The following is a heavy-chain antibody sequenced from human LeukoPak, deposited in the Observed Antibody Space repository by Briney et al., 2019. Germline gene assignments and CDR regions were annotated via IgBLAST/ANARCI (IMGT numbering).Heavy chain of an antibody. CDR3: ARHATHAVGDWFDP. V-gene: IGHV4-59*08. J-gene: IGHJ5*02. CDR2: ISYSGST. CDR1: GGSISGYY. D-gene: IGHD3-10*01. Sequence: SETLSLTCTVSGGSISGYYWSWIRQPPGKGPEWIGYISYSGSTKYNPSLQSRVTISVDTSKNQFSLKLSSVTATDTALYHCARHATHAVGDWFDPWGQGTLVTVSS.